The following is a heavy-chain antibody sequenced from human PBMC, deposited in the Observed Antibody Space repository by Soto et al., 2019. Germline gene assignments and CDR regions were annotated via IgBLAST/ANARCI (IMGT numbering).Heavy chain of an antibody. Sequence: GGSLRLSCAASGFTFSSYAMSGVRQAPGKGLEWVSAISGSGGSTYYADSVKGRFTISRDNSKNTLYLQMNSLRAEDTAVYYCAKDRSIVVVRGAFDYWGQGTLVTVSS. D-gene: IGHD2-15*01. CDR2: ISGSGGST. CDR3: AKDRSIVVVRGAFDY. CDR1: GFTFSSYA. J-gene: IGHJ4*02. V-gene: IGHV3-23*01.